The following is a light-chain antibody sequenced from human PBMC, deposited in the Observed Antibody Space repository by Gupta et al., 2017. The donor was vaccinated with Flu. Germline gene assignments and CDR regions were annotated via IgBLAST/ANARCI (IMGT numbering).Light chain of an antibody. V-gene: IGLV2-14*01. CDR3: SSYTTRSTLV. Sequence: QSALTQPASVSGSPGQSITISCTGTSTDVGVYNYVSWYQQHPGKAPKLMIYEVGNRPSGVPNRFSGSKSGNTASLTISGLQAEDEADYHCSSYTTRSTLVFGTGTKVTVL. CDR2: EVG. J-gene: IGLJ1*01. CDR1: STDVGVYNY.